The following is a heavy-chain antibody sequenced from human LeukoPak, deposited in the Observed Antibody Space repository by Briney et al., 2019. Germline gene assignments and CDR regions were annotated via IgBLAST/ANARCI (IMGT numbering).Heavy chain of an antibody. CDR3: ARASYCSGGSCSYYYYYYMDV. Sequence: PSETLSLTCAVYGGSFRGYYWSWIRQPPGKGLEWIGEINHSGSTNYNPSLKSRVTISVDTSKNQFSLKLSSVTAADTAVYYCARASYCSGGSCSYYYYYYMDVWGKGTTVTVSS. CDR2: INHSGST. CDR1: GGSFRGYY. J-gene: IGHJ6*03. D-gene: IGHD2-15*01. V-gene: IGHV4-34*01.